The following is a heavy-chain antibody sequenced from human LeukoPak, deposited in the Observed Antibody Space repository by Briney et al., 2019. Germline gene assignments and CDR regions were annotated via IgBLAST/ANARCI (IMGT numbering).Heavy chain of an antibody. CDR1: GYSFTSYW. CDR3: ARSLRYFDWLLPDGDAFDI. J-gene: IGHJ3*02. CDR2: IYPGDSDT. D-gene: IGHD3-9*01. V-gene: IGHV5-51*01. Sequence: GESLKISCKGPGYSFTSYWIGWVRQMPGKGLEWMGIIYPGDSDTRYSPSFQGQVTISADKSISTAYLQWSSLKASDTAMYYCARSLRYFDWLLPDGDAFDIWGQGTMVTVSS.